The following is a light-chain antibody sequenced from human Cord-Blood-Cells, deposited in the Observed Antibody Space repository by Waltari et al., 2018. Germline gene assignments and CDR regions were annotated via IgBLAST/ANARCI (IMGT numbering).Light chain of an antibody. CDR1: QDISSY. CDR3: QQYNSYSRT. V-gene: IGKV1-5*01. CDR2: DAS. J-gene: IGKJ1*01. Sequence: DIQMTQSPSSLSASVGDRVTITCQASQDISSYLNWYQQKPGKAPKLLIYDASNLESGVPSRFSGSGSGTEFTLTISSLQPDDFATYYCQQYNSYSRTFGQGTKVEIK.